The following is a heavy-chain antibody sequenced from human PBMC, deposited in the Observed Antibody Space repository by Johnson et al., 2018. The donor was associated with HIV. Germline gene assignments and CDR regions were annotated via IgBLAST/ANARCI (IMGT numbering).Heavy chain of an antibody. CDR2: ISWNSGSI. CDR3: ATKRVAAADPDDAFDI. V-gene: IGHV3-9*01. D-gene: IGHD6-13*01. Sequence: VQLVESGGGVVRPGGSLRLSCAASGFTFDDYAMHWVRQAPGKGLEWVSGISWNSGSIDYADSVKGRFTISRDNSKNTLYLQMNSLRAEDTAVYYCATKRVAAADPDDAFDIWGQGTMVTVSS. CDR1: GFTFDDYA. J-gene: IGHJ3*02.